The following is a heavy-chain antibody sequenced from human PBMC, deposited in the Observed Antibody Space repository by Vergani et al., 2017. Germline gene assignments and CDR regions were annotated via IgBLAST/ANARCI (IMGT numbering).Heavy chain of an antibody. CDR2: INPNSGGT. CDR1: GYTFNGHQ. Sequence: QVQLVQSGAEVKKPGASVKASCKASGYTFNGHQQHWVRQGPGQGLEWVGWINPNSGGTHYAQKFQGRATRTRDTSISTAYMELSRLRSDDTAVYYCARDLGVRGGTDWFDAWGQGTRVTVSS. CDR3: ARDLGVRGGTDWFDA. D-gene: IGHD3-10*01. J-gene: IGHJ5*02. V-gene: IGHV1-2*02.